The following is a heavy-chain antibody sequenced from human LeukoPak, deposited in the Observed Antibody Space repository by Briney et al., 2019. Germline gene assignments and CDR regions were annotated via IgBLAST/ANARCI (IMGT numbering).Heavy chain of an antibody. CDR2: IYYSGSN. D-gene: IGHD6-19*01. CDR3: ARYSSGWYAYYFDY. Sequence: SETLSLTCTVPGGSISSYYWSWIRQPPGRGLEWIGYIYYSGSNNYNPSLTSRVTISVDTSKNQFSLKLSSVTAADTAVYYCARYSSGWYAYYFDYWGQGTLVTVSS. J-gene: IGHJ4*02. CDR1: GGSISSYY. V-gene: IGHV4-59*01.